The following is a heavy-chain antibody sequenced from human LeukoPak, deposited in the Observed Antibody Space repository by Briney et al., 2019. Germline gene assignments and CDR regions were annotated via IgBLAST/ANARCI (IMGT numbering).Heavy chain of an antibody. CDR2: ISGSGGST. J-gene: IGHJ6*02. CDR1: GFTFSSYA. V-gene: IGHV3-23*01. D-gene: IGHD3-16*01. CDR3: AKPLGYYYYYGMDV. Sequence: GGSLRLSCAASGFTFSSYAMSWVRQAPGKGLEWVSAISGSGGSTYYADSVKGRFTISRDNSKNTLYLQMNSLRAEGTAVYYCAKPLGYYYYYGMDVWGQGTTVTVSS.